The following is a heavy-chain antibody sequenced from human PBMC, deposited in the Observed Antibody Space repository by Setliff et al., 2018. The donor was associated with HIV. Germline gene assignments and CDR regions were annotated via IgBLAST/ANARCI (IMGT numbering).Heavy chain of an antibody. CDR3: ARELFGSGWYADS. CDR1: GGSTSSDT. J-gene: IGHJ4*02. CDR2: IYRGGST. D-gene: IGHD6-19*01. Sequence: SETLSLTCSVSGGSTSSDTWSWIRQPAGQGLEWIGRIYRGGSTNYNTPLESRVTMSVDTSKNQFSLKLSSVTAADTAVYYCARELFGSGWYADSWGQGTQVTVSS. V-gene: IGHV4-4*07.